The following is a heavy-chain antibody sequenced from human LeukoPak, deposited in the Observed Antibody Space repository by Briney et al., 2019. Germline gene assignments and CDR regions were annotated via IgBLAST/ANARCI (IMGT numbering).Heavy chain of an antibody. Sequence: SQTLSLTCAISGDSVSSNSAAWNWIRQSPSRGLEWLGRTYYRSKWYNDYAVSVKSRITINPDTSKNQFSLQLNSVTPEDTAVYYCARDWQSPVVVVDHYYYYGMDVWGQGTTVTVSS. D-gene: IGHD2-15*01. V-gene: IGHV6-1*01. CDR3: ARDWQSPVVVVDHYYYYGMDV. CDR2: TYYRSKWYN. J-gene: IGHJ6*02. CDR1: GDSVSSNSAA.